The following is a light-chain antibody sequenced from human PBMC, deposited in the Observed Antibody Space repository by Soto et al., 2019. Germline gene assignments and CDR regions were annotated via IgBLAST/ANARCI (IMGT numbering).Light chain of an antibody. CDR2: AAS. J-gene: IGKJ3*01. CDR3: QEYSKWPLFT. V-gene: IGKV3-15*01. CDR1: QSVGRN. Sequence: EIVVTQSPGILSVSPGDRATLSCRASQSVGRNLAWYQQKPGQAPTLLIYAASTRATGLPARFSGSWSGTDFTLTISSLQSEGVAVYYCQEYSKWPLFTFGPGTRVDIK.